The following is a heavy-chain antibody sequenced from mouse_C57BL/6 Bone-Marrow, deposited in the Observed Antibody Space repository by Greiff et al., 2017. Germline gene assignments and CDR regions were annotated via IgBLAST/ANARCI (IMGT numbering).Heavy chain of an antibody. J-gene: IGHJ2*01. V-gene: IGHV1-50*01. D-gene: IGHD3-2*02. CDR2: IDPSDSYT. CDR3: ARTPRQLRPLFDD. Sequence: QVQLQQPGAELVKPGASVKLSCKASGYTFTSYWMQWVKQRPGQGLEWIGEIDPSDSYTNYNQKFKGKATLTVDTSSSTADMQLSSLTSEDSAVYYCARTPRQLRPLFDDWGQGTTLTVSS. CDR1: GYTFTSYW.